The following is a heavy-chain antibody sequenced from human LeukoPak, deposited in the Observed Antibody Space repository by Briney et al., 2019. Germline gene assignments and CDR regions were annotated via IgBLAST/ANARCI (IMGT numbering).Heavy chain of an antibody. D-gene: IGHD6-6*01. CDR1: GGSISSSSYY. CDR2: IYYSGST. CDR3: AGQVGSGVAPRGRLPKIFDY. Sequence: SETLSLTCTVSGGSISSSSYYWGWIRQPPGKGLEWIGSIYYSGSTYYNPSLKSRVTISVDTSKNQFSLKLSSVTAADTAVYYCAGQVGSGVAPRGRLPKIFDYGGEGTLVTVS. V-gene: IGHV4-39*01. J-gene: IGHJ4*02.